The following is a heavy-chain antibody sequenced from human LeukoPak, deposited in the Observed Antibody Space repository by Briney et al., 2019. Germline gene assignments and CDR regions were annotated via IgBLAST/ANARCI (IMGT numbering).Heavy chain of an antibody. CDR1: GFTFSNYA. V-gene: IGHV3-23*01. D-gene: IGHD2-15*01. CDR2: ISGSGSSI. Sequence: GGTLRLSCAASGFTFSNYAMNWVRQAPGKGLEWVSVISGSGSSIYYADSVKGRFTISRDDSKNTLYLQMNSLRAEDTAVYYCAKSGLNRFDYWGQGTLVTVSS. J-gene: IGHJ4*02. CDR3: AKSGLNRFDY.